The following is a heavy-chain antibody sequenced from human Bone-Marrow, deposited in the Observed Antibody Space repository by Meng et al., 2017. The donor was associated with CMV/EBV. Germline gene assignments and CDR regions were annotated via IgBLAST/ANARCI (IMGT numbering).Heavy chain of an antibody. V-gene: IGHV1-2*02. Sequence: ASVKVSCKASGYTFTGYYMHWVRQAPGQGLEWMGWINPNSGGTNYAQKFQGRVTMTRDTSISTAYMELSRLRSDDTAVYYCATCPPKQWLGTYYYYGMDVWGQGTTVTGSS. CDR3: ATCPPKQWLGTYYYYGMDV. CDR2: INPNSGGT. J-gene: IGHJ6*01. D-gene: IGHD6-19*01. CDR1: GYTFTGYY.